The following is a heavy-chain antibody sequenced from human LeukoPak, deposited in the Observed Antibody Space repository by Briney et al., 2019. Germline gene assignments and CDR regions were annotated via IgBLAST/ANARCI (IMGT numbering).Heavy chain of an antibody. Sequence: GASVKVSCKPSVYTFSGHAINWVRQAPGQGLEWMGWINTHTGNPAYGQGFTGRFVFSLDTSVSTAYLQINSLKAEDTAVYFCATKPYTGYDFNYWGQGTLVTVSS. J-gene: IGHJ4*02. V-gene: IGHV7-4-1*02. CDR1: VYTFSGHA. CDR3: ATKPYTGYDFNY. D-gene: IGHD5-12*01. CDR2: INTHTGNP.